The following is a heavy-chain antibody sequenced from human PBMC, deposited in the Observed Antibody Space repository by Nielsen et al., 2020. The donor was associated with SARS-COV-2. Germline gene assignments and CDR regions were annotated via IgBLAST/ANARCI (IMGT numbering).Heavy chain of an antibody. CDR3: AREYSSSPGAFDI. J-gene: IGHJ3*02. CDR2: IYYCGAT. D-gene: IGHD6-6*01. CDR1: GGSISRYY. Sequence: SETLSLTCTVSGGSISRYYWSWIRQPPGKGLEWIAYIYYCGATNYNPSLKSRVTISADTSKNQFSLKLRSVTAADTAVYYCAREYSSSPGAFDIWGQGTMVTVSS. V-gene: IGHV4-59*01.